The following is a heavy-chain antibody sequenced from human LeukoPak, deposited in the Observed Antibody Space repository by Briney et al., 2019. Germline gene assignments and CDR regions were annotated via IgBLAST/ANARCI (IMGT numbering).Heavy chain of an antibody. CDR3: ARDEGIAAPSDY. CDR2: INPNSGGT. CDR1: GYTFTSYY. Sequence: ASVKVSCKASGYTFTSYYMHWVRQAPGQGLEWMGWINPNSGGTNYAQKFQGRVTMTRDTSISTAYMELCRLRSDDTAVYYCARDEGIAAPSDYWGQGTLVTVSS. D-gene: IGHD6-13*01. V-gene: IGHV1-2*02. J-gene: IGHJ4*02.